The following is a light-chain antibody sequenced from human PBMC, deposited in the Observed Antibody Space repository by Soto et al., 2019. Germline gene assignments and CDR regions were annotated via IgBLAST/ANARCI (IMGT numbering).Light chain of an antibody. CDR2: GAS. Sequence: IVRTQSPATLSVSPGERATLSCRASQSVSSNLAWYQQKPGQAPRLLIYGASTRATGIPARFSGSGSGTESTLTISSLQSADFAVYYCQQYNNWPPWTFGQGTNVDIK. V-gene: IGKV3-15*01. CDR3: QQYNNWPPWT. CDR1: QSVSSN. J-gene: IGKJ1*01.